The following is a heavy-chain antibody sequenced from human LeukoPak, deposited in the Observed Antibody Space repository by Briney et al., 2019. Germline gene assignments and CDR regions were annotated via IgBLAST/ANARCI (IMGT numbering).Heavy chain of an antibody. CDR3: ARSGTAFSFYYYYYMDV. CDR2: IFYTGNT. Sequence: SETLSLTCTVSGDSISPNYWSWIRQPPGKGLEWIGYIFYTGNTNYNPSLTSRVTISLDTSKNQFSLKLTSVTAADTAVYYCARSGTAFSFYYYYYMDVWGKGTTVTVSS. CDR1: GDSISPNY. D-gene: IGHD3-10*01. V-gene: IGHV4-59*01. J-gene: IGHJ6*03.